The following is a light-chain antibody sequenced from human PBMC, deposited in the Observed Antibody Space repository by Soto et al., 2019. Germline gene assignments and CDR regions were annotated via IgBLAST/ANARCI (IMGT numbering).Light chain of an antibody. CDR2: GAS. V-gene: IGKV1-39*01. J-gene: IGKJ1*01. CDR3: QQCYSTCWT. Sequence: DIQLTQYPSSLAASVGDRLTLTCRASRNVSIYLNWYQQKPGEAPNLLIFGASNLKSGVPSRFSGSGSGTDFTLTISSLQPEDFATYYCQQCYSTCWTFGQGAKVDIK. CDR1: RNVSIY.